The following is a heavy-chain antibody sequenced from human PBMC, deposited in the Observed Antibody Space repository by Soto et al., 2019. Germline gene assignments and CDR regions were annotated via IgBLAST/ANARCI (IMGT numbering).Heavy chain of an antibody. CDR3: ARSDGPLGDY. CDR2: IIASFDTT. Sequence: SVKVARKGSGGGYSKDSISCVRQAPGQRLEWVGWIIASFDTTKYAQKFQGRVTITRDTSASTAYMELSSLRSEDTAVYYCARSDGPLGDYWGQGTLVTVSS. D-gene: IGHD4-17*01. J-gene: IGHJ4*02. CDR1: GGGYSKDS. V-gene: IGHV1-3*01.